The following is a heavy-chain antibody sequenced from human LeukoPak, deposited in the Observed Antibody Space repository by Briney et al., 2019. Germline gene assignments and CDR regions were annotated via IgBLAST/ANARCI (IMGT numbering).Heavy chain of an antibody. CDR1: GGSISSYY. D-gene: IGHD3-9*01. V-gene: IGHV4-59*12. J-gene: IGHJ4*02. CDR3: ARGRRYFDWAPYDY. CDR2: IHYSGST. Sequence: PSETLSLTCTVSGGSISSYYWSWIRRPPGKGLEWIGYIHYSGSTNYNPSPKSRVTISVDKSKNQFSLKLSSVTAADAAVYYCARGRRYFDWAPYDYWGQGTLVTVSS.